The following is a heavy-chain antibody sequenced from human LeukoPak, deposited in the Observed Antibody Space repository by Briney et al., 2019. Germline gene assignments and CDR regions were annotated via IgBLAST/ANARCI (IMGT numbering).Heavy chain of an antibody. CDR2: IYPGDSDT. Sequence: GESLKISCKGSGYNFTSYWIGWVRQMPGKGLEWMGIIYPGDSDTKYSPSFQGQVTISVDKSISTAYLQWSSLKASDTAMYYCARRSYYDSSGYWAFDIWGQGTMVTVSS. CDR3: ARRSYYDSSGYWAFDI. CDR1: GYNFTSYW. J-gene: IGHJ3*02. D-gene: IGHD3-22*01. V-gene: IGHV5-51*01.